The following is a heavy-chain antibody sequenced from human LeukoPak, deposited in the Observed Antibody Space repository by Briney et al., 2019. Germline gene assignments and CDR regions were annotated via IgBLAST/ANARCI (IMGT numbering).Heavy chain of an antibody. CDR3: AKDKVPDGKWDIDY. Sequence: AGSLRLSRAASGFMLSSYTVNWVRQAPWQGLEWVAALAAAGGTRYYANSVKGRFTISRDNSKNTVFLQMNSLRVEDTAVYYCAKDKVPDGKWDIDYWGQGTLVTVSS. J-gene: IGHJ4*02. V-gene: IGHV3-23*01. D-gene: IGHD1-26*01. CDR2: LAAAGGTR. CDR1: GFMLSSYT.